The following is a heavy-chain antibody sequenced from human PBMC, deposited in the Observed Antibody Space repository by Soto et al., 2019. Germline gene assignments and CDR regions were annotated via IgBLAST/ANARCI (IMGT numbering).Heavy chain of an antibody. CDR2: ISAYNGNT. D-gene: IGHD2-21*02. CDR3: ARDKGAYCGGDCYSTWFDP. J-gene: IGHJ5*02. CDR1: GYTFISYG. Sequence: ASVKVSCKASGYTFISYGISWVRQAPGQGLEWMGWISAYNGNTNYAQKLQGRVTMTTDTSTSTAYMELRSLRSDDTAVYYCARDKGAYCGGDCYSTWFDPWGQGTLVTVSS. V-gene: IGHV1-18*01.